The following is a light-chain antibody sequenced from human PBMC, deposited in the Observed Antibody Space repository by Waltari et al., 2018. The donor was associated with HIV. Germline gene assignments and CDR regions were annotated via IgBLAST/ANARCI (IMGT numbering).Light chain of an antibody. J-gene: IGLJ2*01. CDR3: QSYDSSLSGSVV. CDR1: SSNIGAGYD. V-gene: IGLV1-40*01. Sequence: QSVLTQPPSVSGAPGQRVTISCTGSSSNIGAGYDVHWYQQLPGPAPKLLIYGNNHRPSGVPDRFSGAKSSPSASRAITGLQAEDEADYYCQSYDSSLSGSVVFGGGTKVTVL. CDR2: GNN.